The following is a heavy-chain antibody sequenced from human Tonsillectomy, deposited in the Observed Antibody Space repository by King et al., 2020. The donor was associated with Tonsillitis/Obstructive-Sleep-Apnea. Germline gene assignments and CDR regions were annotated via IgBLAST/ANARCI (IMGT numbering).Heavy chain of an antibody. V-gene: IGHV3-7*01. CDR3: ARKLRNANDY. Sequence: VQLVESGGGLVQPGGSLRLSCAAAGFTFSSHGMSWVRQGPGRGLECVACIKEDVSVKRYVDSVKGRIPISRDNAKNSLYLQMNNLRAEDTAMYYCARKLRNANDYWGQGTLVTVSS. CDR2: IKEDVSVK. J-gene: IGHJ4*02. D-gene: IGHD7-27*01. CDR1: GFTFSSHG.